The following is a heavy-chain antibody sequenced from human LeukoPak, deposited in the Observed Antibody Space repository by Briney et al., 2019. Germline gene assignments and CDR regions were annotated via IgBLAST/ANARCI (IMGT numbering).Heavy chain of an antibody. J-gene: IGHJ4*02. CDR1: GFTFSSYA. D-gene: IGHD3-10*01. V-gene: IGHV3-23*01. Sequence: GGSLRLSCAASGFTFSSYAMSWVRQAPGKGLEWASAISGSGGSTYYADSVKGRFTISRDNSKNTLYLQMNSLRAEDTAVYYCAKGGGGITYYYGSGSHYYFDYWGQGTLVTVSS. CDR2: ISGSGGST. CDR3: AKGGGGITYYYGSGSHYYFDY.